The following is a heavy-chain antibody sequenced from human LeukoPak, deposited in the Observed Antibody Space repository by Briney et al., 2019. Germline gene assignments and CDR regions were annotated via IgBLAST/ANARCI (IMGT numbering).Heavy chain of an antibody. V-gene: IGHV4-59*08. D-gene: IGHD3-10*01. CDR1: GGSISSYY. Sequence: PSETLSLTCTVSGGSISSYYWSWIRQPPGKGLEWIGYIYYSGSTNYNPSLKSRVTISVDTSKNQFSLKLSSVTAADTAVYYCARHELTYYYGSGSYYNTGGYFQHWGQGALVTVSS. J-gene: IGHJ1*01. CDR2: IYYSGST. CDR3: ARHELTYYYGSGSYYNTGGYFQH.